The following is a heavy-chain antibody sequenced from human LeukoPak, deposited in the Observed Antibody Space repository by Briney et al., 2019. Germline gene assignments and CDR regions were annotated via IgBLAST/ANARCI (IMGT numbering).Heavy chain of an antibody. CDR2: IYYSGST. CDR3: ARGFVPYYYDSSGYSLPSDAFDI. CDR1: GGSISSYY. Sequence: SETLSLTCTVSGGSISSYYWSWIRQPPGKGLEWIGYIYYSGSTYYNPSLKSRVTISVDTSKNQFSLKLSSVTAADTAVYYCARGFVPYYYDSSGYSLPSDAFDIWGQGTMVTVSS. J-gene: IGHJ3*02. V-gene: IGHV4-59*12. D-gene: IGHD3-22*01.